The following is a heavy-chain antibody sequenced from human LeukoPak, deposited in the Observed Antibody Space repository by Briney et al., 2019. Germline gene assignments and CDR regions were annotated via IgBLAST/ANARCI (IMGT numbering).Heavy chain of an antibody. CDR2: INPNSGGT. Sequence: ASVKVSCKASGYTFTGYYMHWVRQAPGQGLEWMGWINPNSGGTNYAQKFQGRVTMTRDTSISTAYMELSRLRSDDTAVYYCARERNSSSWCTDAFDIWGQGTMVTVSP. V-gene: IGHV1-2*02. CDR3: ARERNSSSWCTDAFDI. J-gene: IGHJ3*02. D-gene: IGHD6-13*01. CDR1: GYTFTGYY.